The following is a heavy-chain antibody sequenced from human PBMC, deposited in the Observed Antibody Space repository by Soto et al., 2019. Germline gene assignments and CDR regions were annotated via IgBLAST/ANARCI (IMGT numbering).Heavy chain of an antibody. V-gene: IGHV3-23*01. Sequence: GGSLRLSCVASGFTFSSYAMTWVRQAPGKGLEWVSAISGGDGSPSYADSVKGRFTISRDNSKNTLYLHMNSLRADDTAAYYCAKWNPYTYDSLAFSGFDCWGQGTQVTVSS. D-gene: IGHD3-16*01. CDR3: AKWNPYTYDSLAFSGFDC. CDR2: ISGGDGSP. J-gene: IGHJ4*02. CDR1: GFTFSSYA.